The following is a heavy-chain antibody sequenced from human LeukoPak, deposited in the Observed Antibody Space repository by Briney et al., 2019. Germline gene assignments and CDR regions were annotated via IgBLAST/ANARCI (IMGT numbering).Heavy chain of an antibody. CDR1: GGSISSYY. D-gene: IGHD2-2*02. CDR3: ARGGYRSSTSCYNNWFDP. J-gene: IGHJ5*02. CDR2: IYYSGST. Sequence: SETLSLTCTVSGGSISSYYWSWIRQPPGKGLEWIGYIYYSGSTNYNPSLKSRVTISVDTSKNQFSLKLSSVTAADTAVYYCARGGYRSSTSCYNNWFDPWGQGTLVTVSS. V-gene: IGHV4-59*01.